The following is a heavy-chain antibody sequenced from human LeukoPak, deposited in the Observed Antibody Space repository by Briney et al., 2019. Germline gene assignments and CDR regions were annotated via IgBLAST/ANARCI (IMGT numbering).Heavy chain of an antibody. CDR2: IGASGGST. Sequence: GGSLRLSCVASGFTFSSYAMSWVRQAPGKGLEWVSGIGASGGSTYYADFLKGRFTISRDNSKNTLYLQVNSLRAEDTAVYYCAKGPYCGGDCYFDLWGRGTLVTVSS. CDR1: GFTFSSYA. J-gene: IGHJ2*01. V-gene: IGHV3-23*01. D-gene: IGHD2-21*01. CDR3: AKGPYCGGDCYFDL.